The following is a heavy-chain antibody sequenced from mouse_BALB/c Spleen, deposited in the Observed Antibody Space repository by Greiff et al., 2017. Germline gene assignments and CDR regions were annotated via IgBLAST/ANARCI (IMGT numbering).Heavy chain of an antibody. CDR2: SRNKANDYTT. CDR3: ARDRDYYGSRAFAY. J-gene: IGHJ3*01. Sequence: EVKLVESGGGLVQPGGSLRLSCATSGFTFSDFYMEWVRQPPGKRLEWIAASRNKANDYTTEYSASVKGRFIVSRDTSQSILYLQMNALRAEDTAIYYCARDRDYYGSRAFAYWGQGTLVTVSA. CDR1: GFTFSDFY. D-gene: IGHD1-1*01. V-gene: IGHV7-1*02.